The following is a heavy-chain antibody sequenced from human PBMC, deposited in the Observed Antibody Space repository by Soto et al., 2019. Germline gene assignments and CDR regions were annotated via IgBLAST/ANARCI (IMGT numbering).Heavy chain of an antibody. Sequence: SQTLSLTCAISGDSVSSNSAAWNWIRQSPSRGLEWLGRTYYRSKWYNDYAVSVKSRITINPDTSKNQFSLQLNSVTPEDTAVYYCAREPLSFGGVIVIPYYYYGMDVWGQGTTVTVSS. J-gene: IGHJ6*02. V-gene: IGHV6-1*01. D-gene: IGHD3-16*02. CDR1: GDSVSSNSAA. CDR2: TYYRSKWYN. CDR3: AREPLSFGGVIVIPYYYYGMDV.